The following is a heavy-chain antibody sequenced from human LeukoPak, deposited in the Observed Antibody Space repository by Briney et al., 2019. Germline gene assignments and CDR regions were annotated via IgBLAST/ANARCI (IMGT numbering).Heavy chain of an antibody. V-gene: IGHV3-30*01. Sequence: GGSLRLSCAASGFTFSSYAMHWVRQAPGTGLEWVAVISYDGSNKYYADSVKGRFTISRDNSKNTLYLQMNSLRAEDTAVYYCARDSHRYYGSGSYYTDVWGKGTTVTVSS. CDR1: GFTFSSYA. D-gene: IGHD3-10*01. CDR2: ISYDGSNK. CDR3: ARDSHRYYGSGSYYTDV. J-gene: IGHJ6*04.